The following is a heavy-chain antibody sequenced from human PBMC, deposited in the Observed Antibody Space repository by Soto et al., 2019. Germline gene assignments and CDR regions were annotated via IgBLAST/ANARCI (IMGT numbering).Heavy chain of an antibody. CDR2: ISYDGSNK. J-gene: IGHJ6*02. Sequence: PGGSLRLSCAASGFTFSSYAMHWVRQAPGKGLEWVAVISYDGSNKYYADYVKGRFTISRDNSKNTLYLQMNSLRAEDTAVYYCARARWLHYYYGMDGCRQGCTVTASS. D-gene: IGHD3-10*01. CDR3: ARARWLHYYYGMDG. CDR1: GFTFSSYA. V-gene: IGHV3-30-3*01.